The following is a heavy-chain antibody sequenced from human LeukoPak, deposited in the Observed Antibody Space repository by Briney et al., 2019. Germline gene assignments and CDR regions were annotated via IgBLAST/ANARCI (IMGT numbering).Heavy chain of an antibody. CDR1: GFTFDNYW. CDR2: ISRDGRTT. D-gene: IGHD6-19*01. Sequence: GGSLRLSCVASGFTFDNYWVHWVRQAPGKGLVWVSRISRDGRTTNYADSVKGRFTISRDNSKNTLYLQMNSLRAEDTAVYYCAKDKEGRYSSGWAYWGQGTLVTVSS. V-gene: IGHV3-74*01. J-gene: IGHJ4*02. CDR3: AKDKEGRYSSGWAY.